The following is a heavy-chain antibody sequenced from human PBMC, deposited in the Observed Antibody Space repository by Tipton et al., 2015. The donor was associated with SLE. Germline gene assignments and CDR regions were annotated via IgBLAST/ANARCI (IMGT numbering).Heavy chain of an antibody. CDR2: INPDGSST. J-gene: IGHJ6*03. CDR3: ARDRAAQYYSYYYMDV. CDR1: GFTFSSHW. D-gene: IGHD6-25*01. V-gene: IGHV3-74*01. Sequence: GSLRLSCAASGFTFSSHWMHWVRQAAGEGLVWVSRINPDGSSTGYADSVKGRFTISRDNAKNMLYLQMNSLRAEDTAVYYCARDRAAQYYSYYYMDVWGKGTTVTISS.